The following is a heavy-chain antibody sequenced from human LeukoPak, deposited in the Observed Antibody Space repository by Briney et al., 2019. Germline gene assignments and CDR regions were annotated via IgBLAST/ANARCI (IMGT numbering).Heavy chain of an antibody. V-gene: IGHV4-39*07. D-gene: IGHD3-22*01. CDR2: IYYSGST. Sequence: SETLSLTCTVSGGSISSGGYYWSWIRQPPGKGLEWIGSIYYSGSTYYNPSLKSRVTISVDTSKNQFSLKLSSVTAADTAVYYCARARSTMIVGRAYAFDTWGQGTMVTVSS. J-gene: IGHJ3*02. CDR3: ARARSTMIVGRAYAFDT. CDR1: GGSISSGGYY.